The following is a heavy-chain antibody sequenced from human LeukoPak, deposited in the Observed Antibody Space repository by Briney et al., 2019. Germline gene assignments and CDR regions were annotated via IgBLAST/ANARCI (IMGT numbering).Heavy chain of an antibody. V-gene: IGHV4-61*02. D-gene: IGHD5-18*01. CDR1: GGSISSGSYY. CDR2: IYTSGST. CDR3: ARDPSYRTDTQGAFDI. J-gene: IGHJ3*02. Sequence: SQTLSLTCTVSGGSISSGSYYWSWIRQPAGKGLEWIGRIYTSGSTNYNPSLKSRVTISVDTSKNQFSLKLSSVTAADTAVYYCARDPSYRTDTQGAFDIWGQGTMVTVSS.